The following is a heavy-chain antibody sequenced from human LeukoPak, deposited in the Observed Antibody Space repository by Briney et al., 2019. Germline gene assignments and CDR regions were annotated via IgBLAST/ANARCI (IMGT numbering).Heavy chain of an antibody. CDR3: AREASIFGVVISGSWFDP. J-gene: IGHJ5*02. CDR1: GGSISSYY. Sequence: SSETLSLTCTVSGGSISSYYWSWIRQPPGKGLEWIGYIYYSGSTNYNPSLKSRVTISVDTSKNQFSLKLSSVTAADTAVYYCAREASIFGVVISGSWFDPWGQGTLVTVSS. V-gene: IGHV4-59*01. D-gene: IGHD3-3*01. CDR2: IYYSGST.